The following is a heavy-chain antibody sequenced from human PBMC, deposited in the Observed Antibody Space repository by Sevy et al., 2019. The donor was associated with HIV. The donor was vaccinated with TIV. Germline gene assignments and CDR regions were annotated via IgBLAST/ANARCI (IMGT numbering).Heavy chain of an antibody. J-gene: IGHJ6*02. CDR3: AREVDGLDYYYYYGMDV. V-gene: IGHV1-18*01. CDR1: GYTFTSYG. CDR2: ISAYNGNT. Sequence: ASVKVSCKASGYTFTSYGISWVRQAPGQGLEWMGWISAYNGNTNYAQKLQGRVTMTTDTSTSTAYMELRSLRSDDTAVYYCAREVDGLDYYYYYGMDVWGQRTTVTDSS.